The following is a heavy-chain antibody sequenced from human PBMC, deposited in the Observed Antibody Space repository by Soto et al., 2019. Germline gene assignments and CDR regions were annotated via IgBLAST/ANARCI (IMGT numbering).Heavy chain of an antibody. CDR1: GFTFSSYW. Sequence: EVQLVESGGGQVQPGGSLRLSCAASGFTFSSYWMHWVRQAPGEGLVWVSRISTDGTSTSYADSVKGRFTMSRDNARNTLHLQMNSLRSEDTAVYYCVRDSWQLVGANYNFLGWDVWGQGTTVTVSS. J-gene: IGHJ6*02. CDR2: ISTDGTST. V-gene: IGHV3-74*01. D-gene: IGHD1-26*01. CDR3: VRDSWQLVGANYNFLGWDV.